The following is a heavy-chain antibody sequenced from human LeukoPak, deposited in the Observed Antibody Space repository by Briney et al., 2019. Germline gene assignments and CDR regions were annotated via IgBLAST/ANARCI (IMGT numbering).Heavy chain of an antibody. J-gene: IGHJ4*02. CDR1: GYTFTSYY. CDR3: ARGSEKIVVVTATLDY. D-gene: IGHD2-21*02. V-gene: IGHV1-46*01. Sequence: ASVTVSCKASGYTFTSYYMHWVRQAPGQGLEWMGIINPSGGSTSYAQKFQGRVTMTRDTSTSTVYMELSSLRSEDTAVYYCARGSEKIVVVTATLDYWGQGTLVTVSS. CDR2: INPSGGST.